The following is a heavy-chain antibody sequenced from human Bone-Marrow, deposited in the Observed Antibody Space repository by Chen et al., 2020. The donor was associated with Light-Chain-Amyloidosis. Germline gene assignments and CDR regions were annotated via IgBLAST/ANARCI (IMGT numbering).Heavy chain of an antibody. CDR2: IYSGGST. V-gene: IGHV3-53*01. CDR3: ARPDTAMVTGYYYYGMDV. Sequence: VRLMDAEAAVFQPAGALSTSCSASDYTVSSNYMSWLRQAPGKGLEWVSVIYSGGSTYYADSVKGRFTISRDNSKNTLYLQMNSLRAEDTAVYYCARPDTAMVTGYYYYGMDVWGQGTTVTVSS. J-gene: IGHJ6*02. D-gene: IGHD5-18*01. CDR1: DYTVSSNY.